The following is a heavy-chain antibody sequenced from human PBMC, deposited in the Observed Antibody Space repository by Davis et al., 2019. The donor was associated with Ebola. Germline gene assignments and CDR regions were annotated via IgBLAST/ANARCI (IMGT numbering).Heavy chain of an antibody. V-gene: IGHV3-74*01. J-gene: IGHJ6*04. CDR1: GFTFSSYW. Sequence: GESLKISCAASGFTFSSYWMHWVRQAPGKGLVWVSRINSDGSSTSYADSVKGRFTISRDNAKNTLYLQMNSLRAEDTAVYYCARPYYYYYGMDVWGKGTTVTVSS. CDR3: ARPYYYYYGMDV. CDR2: INSDGSST.